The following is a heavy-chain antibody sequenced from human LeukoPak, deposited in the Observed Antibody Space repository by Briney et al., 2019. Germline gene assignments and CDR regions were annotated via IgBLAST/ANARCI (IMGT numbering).Heavy chain of an antibody. J-gene: IGHJ4*02. CDR2: INTDGSST. V-gene: IGHV3-74*01. Sequence: PGGSLRPSCAASGFTFTSYWMYWVRQAPGKGLVWVSRINTDGSSTSYADSVKGPFTISRHYAKNTLYLQMNSLRAEDTAVYYCAREAGVPPTTQQWPTSVDCWGQGTVAIVSS. D-gene: IGHD5-18*01. CDR3: AREAGVPPTTQQWPTSVDC. CDR1: GFTFTSYW.